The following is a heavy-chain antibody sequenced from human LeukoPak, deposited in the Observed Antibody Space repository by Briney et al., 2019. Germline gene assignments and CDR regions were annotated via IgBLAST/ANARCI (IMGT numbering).Heavy chain of an antibody. CDR2: IKQDGSEK. CDR1: GFIFSDYW. V-gene: IGHV3-7*04. CDR3: ARVHYYDSSVES. Sequence: GGSLRLSCAASGFIFSDYWMSWVRQAPGKGLEWVANIKQDGSEKQYVDSAKGRFTIYRDNAKNSLFLQMNSLRDEDTAVYYCARVHYYDSSVESWGQGTLVTVSS. J-gene: IGHJ4*02. D-gene: IGHD3-22*01.